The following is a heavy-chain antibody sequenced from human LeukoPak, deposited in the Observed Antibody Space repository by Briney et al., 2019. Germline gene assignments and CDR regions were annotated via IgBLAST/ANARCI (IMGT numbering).Heavy chain of an antibody. V-gene: IGHV3-21*01. CDR2: ISSSSSYI. J-gene: IGHJ4*02. CDR3: ARDRESIRWFDY. Sequence: PGGSLRLSCAASGFTFSSYSMNWVRQAPGKGLEWVSSISSSSSYIYYADSVKGRFTISRDNAKNSLYLQMKSLRAEDTAVYYCARDRESIRWFDYWGQGTLVTVSS. D-gene: IGHD6-13*01. CDR1: GFTFSSYS.